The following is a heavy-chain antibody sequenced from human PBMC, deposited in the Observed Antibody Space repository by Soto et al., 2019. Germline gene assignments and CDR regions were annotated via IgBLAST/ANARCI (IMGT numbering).Heavy chain of an antibody. J-gene: IGHJ5*02. CDR1: GGSISSGGYY. CDR2: IYYSGST. V-gene: IGHV4-31*03. CDR3: ARDERGAAAGPFDP. D-gene: IGHD6-13*01. Sequence: TLSLTCTVSGGSISSGGYYWSWIRQHPGKGLEWIGYIYYSGSTYYNPSLKSRVTISVDTSKNQFSLKLSSVTAADTAVYYCARDERGAAAGPFDPRGQGSMFTVSS.